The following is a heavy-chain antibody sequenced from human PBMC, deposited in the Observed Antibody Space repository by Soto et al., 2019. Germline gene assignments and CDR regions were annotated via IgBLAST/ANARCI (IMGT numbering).Heavy chain of an antibody. V-gene: IGHV3-33*01. D-gene: IGHD5-18*01. Sequence: GGSLRLSCAASGFTFSSYGMHWVRQAPGKGLEWVAVIWYDGSNKYYADSVKGRFTISRDNSKNTLYLQMNSLRAEDTAVYDCARERGYRYGYLNYYYYYGMDVWGQGTTVTVSS. CDR3: ARERGYRYGYLNYYYYYGMDV. CDR1: GFTFSSYG. CDR2: IWYDGSNK. J-gene: IGHJ6*02.